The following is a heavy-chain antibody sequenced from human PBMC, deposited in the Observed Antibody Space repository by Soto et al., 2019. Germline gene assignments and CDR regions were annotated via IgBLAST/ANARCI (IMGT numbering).Heavy chain of an antibody. J-gene: IGHJ4*02. CDR3: ARGSGDSSGYYYPRLYYFDY. V-gene: IGHV4-34*01. CDR1: GGSFSGYY. CDR2: INHSGST. Sequence: SETLSLTCAVYGGSFSGYYWSWIRQPPGKGLEWIGEINHSGSTNYNPSLKSRVTISVDTSKSQFSLKLSSVTAADTAVYYCARGSGDSSGYYYPRLYYFDYWGQGTLVTVSS. D-gene: IGHD3-22*01.